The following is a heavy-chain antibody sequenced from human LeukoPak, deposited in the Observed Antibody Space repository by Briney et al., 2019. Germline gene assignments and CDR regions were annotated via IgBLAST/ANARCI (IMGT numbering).Heavy chain of an antibody. CDR3: ARNRDGYNSFDY. J-gene: IGHJ4*02. CDR2: IYYSGSS. CDR1: GGSINNGGYY. Sequence: SETLSLTCTVSGGSINNGGYYWSWIRQHPGKGLEWIGYIYYSGSSYYHPSLRSRVTISVDTSKNPFSLKLSSVTAADTAVYYCARNRDGYNSFDYWGQGTLVTVSS. D-gene: IGHD5-24*01. V-gene: IGHV4-31*03.